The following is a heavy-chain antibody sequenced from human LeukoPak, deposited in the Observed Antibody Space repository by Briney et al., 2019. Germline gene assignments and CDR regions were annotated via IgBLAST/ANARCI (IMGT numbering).Heavy chain of an antibody. D-gene: IGHD1-14*01. CDR1: GGSFSGYY. Sequence: SETLSLTCAVYGGSFSGYYWSWIRQPPGKGLEWIGEINHSGSTNYNPSLKSRVTISVDTSKNQFSLKLSSVTAADTAVYYCARVNEPMAINRPFDYWGQGTLVTVSS. J-gene: IGHJ4*02. V-gene: IGHV4-34*01. CDR2: INHSGST. CDR3: ARVNEPMAINRPFDY.